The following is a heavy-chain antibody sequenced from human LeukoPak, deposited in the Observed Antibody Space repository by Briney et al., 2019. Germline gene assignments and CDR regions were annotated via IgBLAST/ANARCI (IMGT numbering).Heavy chain of an antibody. CDR1: GGTFSSYA. Sequence: ASVKVSCKASGGTFSSYAISWVRQAPGQGLEWMGWISAYNGNTNSAQKLQGRVTMTTDTSTSTAYMELRSLKSDDTAMYYCARDRVRRSTTGGAFDIWGQGTMVTVSS. D-gene: IGHD2/OR15-2a*01. CDR2: ISAYNGNT. V-gene: IGHV1-18*01. J-gene: IGHJ3*02. CDR3: ARDRVRRSTTGGAFDI.